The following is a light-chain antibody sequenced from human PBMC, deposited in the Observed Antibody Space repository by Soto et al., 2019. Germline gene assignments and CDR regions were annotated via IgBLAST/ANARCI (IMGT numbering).Light chain of an antibody. J-gene: IGLJ2*01. CDR3: TSYTSSSTVV. CDR1: SSDVGHYNY. CDR2: EVS. Sequence: QSVLTQPASVSGSPGQSITISCTGTSSDVGHYNYVSWYQQHPGEAPKLMIYEVSNRPLGVSNRFSGSKSGNTASLTISGLQAEDEADYYCTSYTSSSTVVFGGGTKLTVL. V-gene: IGLV2-14*01.